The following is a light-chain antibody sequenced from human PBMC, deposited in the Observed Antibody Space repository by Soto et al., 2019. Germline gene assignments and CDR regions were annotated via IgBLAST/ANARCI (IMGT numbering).Light chain of an antibody. J-gene: IGKJ2*01. Sequence: EIVMTQSPDTLSVSPGERATLSCRASQSVSSNLAWYQQKPGQAPRLLIYGASSRATGIPARFSGSGSGTKFTLTISSLQSEDFAVYYCQQYNKWPPYTFGQGTKLEIK. CDR1: QSVSSN. V-gene: IGKV3-15*01. CDR3: QQYNKWPPYT. CDR2: GAS.